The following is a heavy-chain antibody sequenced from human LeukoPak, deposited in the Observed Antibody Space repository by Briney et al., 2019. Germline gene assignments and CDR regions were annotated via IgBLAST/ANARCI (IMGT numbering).Heavy chain of an antibody. J-gene: IGHJ6*02. CDR2: ISGSGGST. D-gene: IGHD6-13*01. V-gene: IGHV3-23*01. Sequence: GGSLRLSCAASGFTFSSYAMSWVRQAPGKGLEWVSAISGSGGSTYYADSVKGRFAISRDNSKNTLYLQMNSLRAEDTAVYYCAKSSSWLAYYYYGMDVWGQGTTVPVSS. CDR3: AKSSSWLAYYYYGMDV. CDR1: GFTFSSYA.